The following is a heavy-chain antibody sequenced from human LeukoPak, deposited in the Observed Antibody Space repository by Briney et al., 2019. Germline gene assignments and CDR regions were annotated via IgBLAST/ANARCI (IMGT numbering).Heavy chain of an antibody. J-gene: IGHJ3*02. D-gene: IGHD3-9*01. Sequence: PGGSLRLSCAASGFTFSSYAMSWVRQAPGKGLEWVSAISGSGGSTYYADSVKGRFTISRDNSKNTLYLQMNSLRAEDTAVYYCAKNYDILTGYYPDDAFDIWGQGTMVTASS. CDR1: GFTFSSYA. V-gene: IGHV3-23*01. CDR2: ISGSGGST. CDR3: AKNYDILTGYYPDDAFDI.